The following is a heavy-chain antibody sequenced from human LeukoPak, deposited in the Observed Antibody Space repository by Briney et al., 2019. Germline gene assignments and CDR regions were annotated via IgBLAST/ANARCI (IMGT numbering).Heavy chain of an antibody. CDR3: ARGVEPLAANTLAY. J-gene: IGHJ4*02. Sequence: GGSLRLSCAASGFTVITNDMTWVRQAPGKGLEWVSVLHSDGNTKYADSAQGRFTISRDNSKNTLYLEMNSLSPDDTAVYYCARGVEPLAANTLAYWGQGTLVTVSS. D-gene: IGHD1-14*01. CDR2: LHSDGNT. V-gene: IGHV3-53*01. CDR1: GFTVITND.